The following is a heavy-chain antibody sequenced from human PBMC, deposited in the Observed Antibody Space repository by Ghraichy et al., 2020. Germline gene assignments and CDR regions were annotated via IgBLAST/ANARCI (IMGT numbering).Heavy chain of an antibody. Sequence: GGSLRLSCAASGFTFSSYAMSWVRQAPGKGLEWVSAISGSGGSTYYADSVKGRFTISRDNSKNTLYLQMNSLRAEDTAVYYCASTDEGYCSSTSCYTDDYWGQGTLVTVSS. CDR3: ASTDEGYCSSTSCYTDDY. V-gene: IGHV3-23*01. J-gene: IGHJ4*02. CDR2: ISGSGGST. CDR1: GFTFSSYA. D-gene: IGHD2-2*02.